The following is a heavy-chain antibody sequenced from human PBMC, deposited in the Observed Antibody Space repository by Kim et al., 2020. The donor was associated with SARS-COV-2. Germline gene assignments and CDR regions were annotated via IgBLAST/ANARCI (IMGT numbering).Heavy chain of an antibody. Sequence: GGSLRLSCVASGFTFSNYGMHWVRQAPGKGLEWVGIVSYEGRNTFYAGTVKGRFTISRDNSKNTLYLQMNSLRTEDTGLYYCVKEAAFSTIVVDYYFDSWGQGTVVTVSS. CDR3: VKEAAFSTIVVDYYFDS. D-gene: IGHD2-15*01. V-gene: IGHV3-30*18. J-gene: IGHJ4*02. CDR2: VSYEGRNT. CDR1: GFTFSNYG.